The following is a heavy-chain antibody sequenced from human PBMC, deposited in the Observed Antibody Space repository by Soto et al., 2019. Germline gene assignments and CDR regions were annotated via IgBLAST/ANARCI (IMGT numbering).Heavy chain of an antibody. J-gene: IGHJ5*02. CDR3: ARDGRQLWILNWFDP. V-gene: IGHV3-30-3*01. CDR2: ISYDGSNK. D-gene: IGHD5-18*01. Sequence: QVQLVESGGGVVQPGRSLRLSCAASGFTFSSYAMHWVRQAPGKGLEWVAVISYDGSNKYYADSVKGRFTISRDNSKNTLYLQMNSLRAEDTAVYYCARDGRQLWILNWFDPRGQGTLVTVSS. CDR1: GFTFSSYA.